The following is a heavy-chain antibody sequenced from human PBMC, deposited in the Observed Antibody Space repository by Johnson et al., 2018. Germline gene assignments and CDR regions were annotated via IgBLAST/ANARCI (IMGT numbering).Heavy chain of an antibody. V-gene: IGHV3-23*04. CDR1: GFTFGDYA. Sequence: VQLVESGGGLVQPGRSLRLSCTASGFTFGDYAMSWFRQAPGKGLEWVSAISGSGGSTYYDASVKGRFTISRDNSKNTLYLQMNSLRAEDTAVYYCAKVKALWLAWDAFDIWGQGTMVTVSS. CDR3: AKVKALWLAWDAFDI. J-gene: IGHJ3*02. CDR2: ISGSGGST. D-gene: IGHD5-24*01.